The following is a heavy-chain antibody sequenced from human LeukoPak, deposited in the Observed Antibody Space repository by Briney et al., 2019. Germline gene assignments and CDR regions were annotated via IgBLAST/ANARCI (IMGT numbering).Heavy chain of an antibody. CDR3: ARRVRSSSRQRGNWFDP. J-gene: IGHJ5*02. CDR1: GGSFSGYY. D-gene: IGHD6-13*01. Sequence: SETLSLTCAVYGGSFSGYYWSWIRQPPGKGLEWIGEINHSGSTNYNPSLKSRVTISVDTSKNQFSLKLSSVTAADTAVYYCARRVRSSSRQRGNWFDPWGQGTLVTVSS. CDR2: INHSGST. V-gene: IGHV4-34*01.